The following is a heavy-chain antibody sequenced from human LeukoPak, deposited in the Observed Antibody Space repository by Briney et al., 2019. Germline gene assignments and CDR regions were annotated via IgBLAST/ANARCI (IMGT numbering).Heavy chain of an antibody. CDR1: GFTFSSYW. V-gene: IGHV3-7*03. CDR3: ARDSSGYSSGWYYYYYGMDV. CDR2: INQDGTEK. J-gene: IGHJ6*02. D-gene: IGHD6-19*01. Sequence: TGGSLRLSCAASGFTFSSYWMSWVRQAPGEGLEWVAKINQDGTEKAYVDSVKGRFTISRDNAKNSLYLQMNSLRAEDTAVYYCARDSSGYSSGWYYYYYGMDVWGQGTTVTVSS.